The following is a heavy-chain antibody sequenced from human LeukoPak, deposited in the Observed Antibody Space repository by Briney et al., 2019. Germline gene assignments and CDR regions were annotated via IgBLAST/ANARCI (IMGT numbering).Heavy chain of an antibody. CDR3: ARARRIVGATRTRGAFDI. J-gene: IGHJ3*02. CDR1: GFTFDDYG. Sequence: GGSLRLSCVASGFTFDDYGMSWVRQAPGKGLEWVSGINWNGGSTGYADSVKGRFTISRDNAKNSLYLQMNSLRAEDTALYYCARARRIVGATRTRGAFDIWGQGTMVTVSS. D-gene: IGHD1-26*01. CDR2: INWNGGST. V-gene: IGHV3-20*04.